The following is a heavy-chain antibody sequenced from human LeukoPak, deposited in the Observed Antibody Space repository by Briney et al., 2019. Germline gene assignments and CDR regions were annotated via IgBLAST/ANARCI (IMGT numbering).Heavy chain of an antibody. D-gene: IGHD3-3*01. Sequence: SETLSLTCTVSGYSISSGYYWGWIRPPPGKGLEWIGSIYHSGSTYYNPSLKSRVTISVDTSKNQFSLNLSSVTAADTAVYYCASLSRLRILEWLSRYYFDYWGQGTLVTVSS. CDR1: GYSISSGYY. CDR3: ASLSRLRILEWLSRYYFDY. V-gene: IGHV4-38-2*02. J-gene: IGHJ4*02. CDR2: IYHSGST.